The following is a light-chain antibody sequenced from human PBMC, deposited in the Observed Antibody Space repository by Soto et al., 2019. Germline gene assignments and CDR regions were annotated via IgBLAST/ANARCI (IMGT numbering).Light chain of an antibody. Sequence: DIQMTQSPSSLSASVGDRVTITCRASQDISNYLAWYQQKPGQVPKVLIYAASTLQSGVPSRFSGSGSGTDFTLTISSLQPEDFATYYCQQANSFPLTFGGGTKVEIK. CDR3: QQANSFPLT. CDR2: AAS. CDR1: QDISNY. J-gene: IGKJ4*01. V-gene: IGKV1-12*01.